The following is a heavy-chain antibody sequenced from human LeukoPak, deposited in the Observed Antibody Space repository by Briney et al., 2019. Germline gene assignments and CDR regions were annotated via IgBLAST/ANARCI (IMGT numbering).Heavy chain of an antibody. Sequence: TGGSLRLSCAPPGFTFRDSAMTWVRHVPGKGLEWVSLISYSGGNAYYADAVKGRFTVSRDNSKNTLYLQMNSLRAEDTAVYSCARSGGSGIYDYYYYGMDVWGQGTTVTVSS. V-gene: IGHV3-23*01. CDR2: ISYSGGNA. D-gene: IGHD3-10*01. CDR3: ARSGGSGIYDYYYYGMDV. J-gene: IGHJ6*02. CDR1: GFTFRDSA.